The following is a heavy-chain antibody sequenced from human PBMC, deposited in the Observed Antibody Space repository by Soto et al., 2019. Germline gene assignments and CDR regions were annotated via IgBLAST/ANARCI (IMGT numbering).Heavy chain of an antibody. CDR3: ARLRVRYFDWLSKYNWFDP. D-gene: IGHD3-9*01. CDR2: INNSGST. J-gene: IGHJ5*02. V-gene: IGHV4-34*01. Sequence: SQTLSLTCTVSGGSISSLYWSWIRQSPGKGLEWIGEINNSGSTNSTPSLKSRVTISVDTSRNQFSLKLSSVTAADRAVYYCARLRVRYFDWLSKYNWFDPWGQGTLVTASS. CDR1: GGSISSLY.